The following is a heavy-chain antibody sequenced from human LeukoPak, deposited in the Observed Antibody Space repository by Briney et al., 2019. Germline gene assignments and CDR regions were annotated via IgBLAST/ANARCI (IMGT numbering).Heavy chain of an antibody. V-gene: IGHV3-23*01. J-gene: IGHJ4*02. Sequence: PGGSLRLSCVASGFTFSDYAMSWVRQAPGKGLEWVSGISDSGSSTYYADSVKGRCTISRGNSKNTVSLQMNNLRAEDTAVYFCARHDSFIPYWGQGTLVTVTS. CDR2: ISDSGSST. CDR3: ARHDSFIPY. D-gene: IGHD3-16*02. CDR1: GFTFSDYA.